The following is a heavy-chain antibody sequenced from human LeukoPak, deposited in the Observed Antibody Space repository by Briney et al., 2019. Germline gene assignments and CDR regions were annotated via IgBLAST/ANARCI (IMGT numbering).Heavy chain of an antibody. CDR1: GGSISSYY. J-gene: IGHJ5*02. D-gene: IGHD6-19*01. V-gene: IGHV4-59*01. CDR3: ARDRDSSGWGA. CDR2: IYYGGST. Sequence: KPSETLSLTCTVSGGSISSYYWSWIRQPPGKGLEWIGYIYYGGSTNYNPSLKSRVTISVDTSKNQFSLKLSSVTAADTAVYYCARDRDSSGWGAWGQGTLVTVSS.